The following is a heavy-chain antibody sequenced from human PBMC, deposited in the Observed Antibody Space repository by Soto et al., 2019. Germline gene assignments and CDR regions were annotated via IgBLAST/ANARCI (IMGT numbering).Heavy chain of an antibody. D-gene: IGHD4-17*01. CDR1: GGSISSGGYY. Sequence: PSETLSLTCTVSGGSISSGGYYWSWIRQHPGKGLEWIGYIYYSGSTYYNPSLKSRVTISVDTSKNQFSLKLSSVTAADTFVFFFARDFRGDPENFSNWFDPWGQGTLVTVSS. J-gene: IGHJ5*02. CDR3: ARDFRGDPENFSNWFDP. V-gene: IGHV4-31*03. CDR2: IYYSGST.